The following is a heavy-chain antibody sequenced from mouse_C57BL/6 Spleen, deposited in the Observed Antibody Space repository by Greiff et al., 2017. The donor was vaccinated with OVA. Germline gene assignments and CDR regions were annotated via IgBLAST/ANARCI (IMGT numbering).Heavy chain of an antibody. CDR3: ARETMATMDY. J-gene: IGHJ4*01. Sequence: DVMLVESGGGLVKPGGSLKLSCAASGFTFSSYAMSWVRQTPEKRLEWVATISDGGSYTYYPDNVKGRFTISRDNAKNNLYLQMSHLKSEDTAMYYCARETMATMDYWGQGTSVTVSS. V-gene: IGHV5-4*01. CDR2: ISDGGSYT. CDR1: GFTFSSYA. D-gene: IGHD2-2*01.